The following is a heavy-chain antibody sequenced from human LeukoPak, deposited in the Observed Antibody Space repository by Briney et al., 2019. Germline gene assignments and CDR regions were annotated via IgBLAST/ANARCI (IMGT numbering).Heavy chain of an antibody. Sequence: GESLKISCKGSGYSFTSYWSGWVRQMPGKGLEWMGIIYPGESDTRYSPSFRGPVTISAATSIRTAYLQWNSMKASDTAMYYCARHAYHDDNSGYYFSYWGQGNLVTVSS. CDR1: GYSFTSYW. D-gene: IGHD3-22*01. CDR3: ARHAYHDDNSGYYFSY. J-gene: IGHJ4*02. CDR2: IYPGESDT. V-gene: IGHV5-51*01.